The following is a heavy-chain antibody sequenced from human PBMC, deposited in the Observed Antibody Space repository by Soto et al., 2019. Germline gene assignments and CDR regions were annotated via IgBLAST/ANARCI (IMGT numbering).Heavy chain of an antibody. CDR3: ARLSSGYYGYYYYGMDV. V-gene: IGHV5-51*01. CDR2: IYPGDSDT. D-gene: IGHD3-22*01. CDR1: GYSFTRFW. J-gene: IGHJ6*02. Sequence: GGSLKISCKGSGYSFTRFWIGWGRPLPGKSLEWMGIIYPGDSDTRYSPSFQGQVTISADKSISTAYLQWSSLKASDTAMYYCARLSSGYYGYYYYGMDVWGQGTTVTVSS.